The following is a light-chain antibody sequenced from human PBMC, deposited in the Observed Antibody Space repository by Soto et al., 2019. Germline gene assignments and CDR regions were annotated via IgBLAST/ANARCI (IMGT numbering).Light chain of an antibody. J-gene: IGKJ1*01. CDR3: QQYKDWPTT. V-gene: IGKV3D-11*02. CDR2: DAS. Sequence: ENVLTQSPATLSLSPGEGATLSCRASQSINTYLAWYQQKPGQAPRLLIYDASKRATGIPARFSGSGAGTDFTLTITSLQSEDFGVYFCQQYKDWPTTFGQGTKVDI. CDR1: QSINTY.